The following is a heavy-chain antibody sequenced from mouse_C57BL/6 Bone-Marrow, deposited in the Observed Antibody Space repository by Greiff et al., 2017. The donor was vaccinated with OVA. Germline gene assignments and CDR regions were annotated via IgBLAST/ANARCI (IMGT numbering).Heavy chain of an antibody. D-gene: IGHD3-3*01. CDR3: ARRGGWDRGYFDV. CDR1: GYTFTSYG. J-gene: IGHJ1*03. V-gene: IGHV1-58*01. Sequence: VHVKQSGAELVRPGSSVKMSCKTSGYTFTSYGINWVKQRPGQGLEWIGYIYIGNGYTEYNEKFKGKATLTSDTSSSTAYMQLSSLTSEDSAIYFCARRGGWDRGYFDVWGTGTTVTVSS. CDR2: IYIGNGYT.